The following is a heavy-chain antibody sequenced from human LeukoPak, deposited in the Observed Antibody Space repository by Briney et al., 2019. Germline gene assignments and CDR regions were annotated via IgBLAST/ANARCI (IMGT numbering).Heavy chain of an antibody. CDR1: GDSITGYY. CDR3: ARRYGSGSYYVRFDP. CDR2: IYYTGNT. V-gene: IGHV4-39*07. J-gene: IGHJ5*02. D-gene: IGHD3-10*01. Sequence: PSETLSLTCSVSGDSITGYYWGWIRQPPGKGLEWIGNIYYTGNTYYNSSLKSRVTISLDTSKNQFSLKLSSVTAADTAVYYCARRYGSGSYYVRFDPWGQGTLVTVSS.